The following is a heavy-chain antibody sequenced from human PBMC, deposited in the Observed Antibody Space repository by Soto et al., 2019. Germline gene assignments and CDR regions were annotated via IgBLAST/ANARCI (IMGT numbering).Heavy chain of an antibody. CDR3: ARDKGDGSGSYYGY. V-gene: IGHV1-18*01. CDR2: ISAYNGNT. Sequence: QVQLVQSGAEVKKPGASVKVSCKASGYTFTSYGICWVRQAPGQGLEWMGWISAYNGNTNYAQKLQGRVTMTTDTATSTADMELRSQRSDATAVYYCARDKGDGSGSYYGYWGQGTLVTVSS. D-gene: IGHD3-10*01. CDR1: GYTFTSYG. J-gene: IGHJ4*02.